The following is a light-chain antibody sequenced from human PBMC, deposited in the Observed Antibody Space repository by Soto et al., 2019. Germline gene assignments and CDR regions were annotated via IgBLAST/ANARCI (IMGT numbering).Light chain of an antibody. J-gene: IGKJ1*01. CDR1: QSVSSN. V-gene: IGKV3-15*01. CDR2: GAS. CDR3: QQYNNWPPTWT. Sequence: IVMTQSPATLSVSPWERATLSCRASQSVSSNLAWYQQKPGQAPRLLIYGASTRATGIPARFSGSGSGTEFTLTISSLQSEDFAVYYCQQYNNWPPTWTFGQGTKV.